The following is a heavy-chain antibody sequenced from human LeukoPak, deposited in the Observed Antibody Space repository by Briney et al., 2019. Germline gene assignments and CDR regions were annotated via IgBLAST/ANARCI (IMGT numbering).Heavy chain of an antibody. CDR2: ISSSGTTI. CDR1: GFTFSDYY. V-gene: IGHV3-11*01. D-gene: IGHD1-26*01. J-gene: IGHJ4*02. Sequence: GGSLRLSCAASGFTFSDYYMSWIRQAPGKGLEWVSYISSSGTTIYYADSVKGRFTISRDNAKNSLYLQMNSLRAEDTAVYYCARRRDSGSLQDFDYWGQGTLVTVSS. CDR3: ARRRDSGSLQDFDY.